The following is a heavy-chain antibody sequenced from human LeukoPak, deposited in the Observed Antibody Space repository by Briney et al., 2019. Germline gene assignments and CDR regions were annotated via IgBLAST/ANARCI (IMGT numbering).Heavy chain of an antibody. CDR2: INGGGYGT. V-gene: IGHV3-23*01. Sequence: GGSLRLSCAASGFTFHIYAMNWVRQAPGKGLEWVSAINGGGYGTYYADSVRGRFTIYRDNSKNTLYLQMNSLRDDDTAVYYCARGRSRVDYFDYWGQGTLVTVSS. J-gene: IGHJ4*02. CDR1: GFTFHIYA. D-gene: IGHD2-15*01. CDR3: ARGRSRVDYFDY.